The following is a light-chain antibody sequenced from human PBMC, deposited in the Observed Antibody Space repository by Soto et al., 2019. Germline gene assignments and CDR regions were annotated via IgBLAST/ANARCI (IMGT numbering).Light chain of an antibody. V-gene: IGKV1-39*01. CDR3: QQSYGTPRT. Sequence: DIKMTQSPSSLSASVGDRVTITCRASQSISSYLNWYQQRPGKAPKLLIYAASSLESGVPSRFSGSGSGTDFTLTISSLQPEDFVSYYCQQSYGTPRTFGQGTKVDIK. CDR1: QSISSY. J-gene: IGKJ1*01. CDR2: AAS.